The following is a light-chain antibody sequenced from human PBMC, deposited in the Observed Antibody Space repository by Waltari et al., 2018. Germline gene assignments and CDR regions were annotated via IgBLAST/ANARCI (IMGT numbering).Light chain of an antibody. V-gene: IGLV2-8*01. Sequence: QSALTQPPPASGSPGQSVTTSRTGTSRHVGAYNYASWYQQHPGNAPKLIIFEVSDRPSGVPDRFSGSKSGNTASLTVSGLQADDEGDYYCSAYTGTSWVFGGGTKLTVL. CDR3: SAYTGTSWV. CDR1: SRHVGAYNY. CDR2: EVS. J-gene: IGLJ3*02.